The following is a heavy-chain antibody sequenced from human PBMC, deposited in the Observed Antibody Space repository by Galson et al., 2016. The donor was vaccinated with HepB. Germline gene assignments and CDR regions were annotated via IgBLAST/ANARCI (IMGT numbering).Heavy chain of an antibody. V-gene: IGHV3-30*18. J-gene: IGHJ4*02. CDR3: AKNDILAGYSAFDY. Sequence: SLRLSCAASGFIFSSNAMTWVRQAPGKGLEWVAVISYDGSHKYYAASVKGRFTISRDNSKNTLSLQMNSLRAEDTAVYYCAKNDILAGYSAFDYWGQGTLVTVSS. CDR2: ISYDGSHK. D-gene: IGHD3-9*01. CDR1: GFIFSSNA.